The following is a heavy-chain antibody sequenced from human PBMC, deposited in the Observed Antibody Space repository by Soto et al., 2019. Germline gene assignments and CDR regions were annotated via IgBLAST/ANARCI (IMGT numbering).Heavy chain of an antibody. J-gene: IGHJ6*02. CDR2: IIPIFDTA. D-gene: IGHD2-15*01. CDR1: GGTFSTYG. Sequence: QVQLVQSGAEVKKPGSSVKVSCKASGGTFSTYGISWVRQAPGQGLEWMGGIIPIFDTANYAQKFQGRVTMTADESTTTVYMELSRLRSEDTAVYYCARERVGYGMDVWGQGTTVTVSS. V-gene: IGHV1-69*01. CDR3: ARERVGYGMDV.